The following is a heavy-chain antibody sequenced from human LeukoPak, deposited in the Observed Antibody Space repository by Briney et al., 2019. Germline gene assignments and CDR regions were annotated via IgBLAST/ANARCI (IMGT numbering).Heavy chain of an antibody. CDR2: ISAYNGNT. CDR1: GYTFTSYG. J-gene: IGHJ4*02. CDR3: AREPDTAMAQLFDY. Sequence: ASVKVSCKASGYTFTSYGISWVRQAPGQGLEWMGWISAYNGNTNYAQKLQGRVTMTTDTSTSTAYMELRSLRSDDTAVYYCAREPDTAMAQLFDYWGQGTLVTVSS. D-gene: IGHD5-18*01. V-gene: IGHV1-18*01.